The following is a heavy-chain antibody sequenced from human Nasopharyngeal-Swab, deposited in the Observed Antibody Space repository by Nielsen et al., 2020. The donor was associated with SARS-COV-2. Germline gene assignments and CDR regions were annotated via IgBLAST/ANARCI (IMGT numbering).Heavy chain of an antibody. J-gene: IGHJ4*02. Sequence: VRQMPGKGLEWMVIIYPGDSDTRYSPSFQGQVTISADKSISTAYLQWSSLKASDTAMYYCARLGYGSGSYVDYWGQGTLVTVSS. CDR3: ARLGYGSGSYVDY. V-gene: IGHV5-51*01. CDR2: IYPGDSDT. D-gene: IGHD3-10*01.